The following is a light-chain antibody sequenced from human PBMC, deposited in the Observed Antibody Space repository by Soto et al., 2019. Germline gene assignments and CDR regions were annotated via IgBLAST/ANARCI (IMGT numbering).Light chain of an antibody. V-gene: IGKV3-20*01. Sequence: EIVLTQSPGTLSLSPGERATLSCRASQSVDNNFLAWYQQKPGQAPRLLIYVASSRAPGIPDRFSGSGSGTDFTLAISRLEPDDFAVYYCQQYGRSPWTFGQGTKVDIK. J-gene: IGKJ1*01. CDR3: QQYGRSPWT. CDR2: VAS. CDR1: QSVDNNF.